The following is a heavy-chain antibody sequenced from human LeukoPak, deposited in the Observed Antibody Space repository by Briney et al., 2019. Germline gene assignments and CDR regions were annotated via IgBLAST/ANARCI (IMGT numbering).Heavy chain of an antibody. Sequence: PGGSLRLSCAASGFTFSSNYMSWVRQAPGKGLEWVSVIYSGGSTYYADSVKGRFTISRDNSKNTLYLQMNSLRAEDTAVYYCARGVYSSVTLPPYFDYWGQGTLVTVSS. CDR1: GFTFSSNY. CDR3: ARGVYSSVTLPPYFDY. D-gene: IGHD4-17*01. CDR2: IYSGGST. V-gene: IGHV3-66*01. J-gene: IGHJ4*02.